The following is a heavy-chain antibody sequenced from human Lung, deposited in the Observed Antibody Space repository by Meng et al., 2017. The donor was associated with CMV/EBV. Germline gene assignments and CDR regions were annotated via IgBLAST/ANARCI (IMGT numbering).Heavy chain of an antibody. CDR3: AREAGRDGYATPKFDY. CDR2: IYYTGST. CDR1: GGSIGSGGYY. J-gene: IGHJ4*02. Sequence: QGQRPESGPGLVKPSQTLSLTCTVSGGSIGSGGYYWSLIRQHPGKGLEWIGYIYYTGSTFYNPSLKSRVTISVDTSKNQFSLKLIPATAADTAVYYCAREAGRDGYATPKFDYWGQGTLVTVSS. V-gene: IGHV4-31*03. D-gene: IGHD5-24*01.